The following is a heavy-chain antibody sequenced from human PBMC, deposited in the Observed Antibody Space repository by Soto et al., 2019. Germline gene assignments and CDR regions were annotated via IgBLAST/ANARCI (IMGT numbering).Heavy chain of an antibody. J-gene: IGHJ4*02. CDR1: CGSFIGYY. CDR3: ARYRRDIVATINYFDY. V-gene: IGHV4-34*01. Sequence: SETLSLTCAFYCGSFIGYYWSWIRQPPGKGLEWIGEINHSGSTNYNPSLKSRVTISVDTSKNQFSLKLSSVTAADTAVYYCARYRRDIVATINYFDYWGQGTLVTVSS. D-gene: IGHD5-12*01. CDR2: INHSGST.